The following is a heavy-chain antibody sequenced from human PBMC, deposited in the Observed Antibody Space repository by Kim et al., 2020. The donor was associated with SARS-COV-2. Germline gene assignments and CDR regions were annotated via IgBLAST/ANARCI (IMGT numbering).Heavy chain of an antibody. CDR1: GGSISSSSYY. CDR3: AKLENWD. J-gene: IGHJ1*01. Sequence: SETLSLTCTVSGGSISSSSYYWGWIRQPPGKGLDSIGSIYYSGSNYYNPSLKSRVTISVNTSKNQFSLKLSSVTDADTAVYYCAKLENWDWGQGTLVTVSS. CDR2: IYYSGSN. V-gene: IGHV4-39*01. D-gene: IGHD7-27*01.